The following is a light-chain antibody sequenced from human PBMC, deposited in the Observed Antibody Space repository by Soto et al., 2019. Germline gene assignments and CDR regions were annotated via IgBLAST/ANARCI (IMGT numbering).Light chain of an antibody. J-gene: IGLJ2*01. V-gene: IGLV2-11*01. CDR1: TSDVGGYNY. CDR2: DVT. CDR3: CSYGGNYIWI. Sequence: QSALTQPRSVSGSPGQSVTISCTGTTSDVGGYNYVSWYQQHPGKAPKLLIYDVTKWPSGVPDRFSGSKSGNTASLTISGLQAEDEADYYRCSYGGNYIWIFGGGTKLTVL.